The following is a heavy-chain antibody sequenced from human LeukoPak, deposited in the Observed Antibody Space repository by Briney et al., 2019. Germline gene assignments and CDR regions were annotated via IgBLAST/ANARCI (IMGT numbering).Heavy chain of an antibody. CDR2: IYYSGST. D-gene: IGHD3-16*01. V-gene: IGHV4-59*01. J-gene: IGHJ4*02. Sequence: SETLSLTCTVSGGSISSYYWTWIRQPPGKGLDWIGYIYYSGSTNYNPSLNSRVTISVDTSKNPFSLKLSSVTAADTAVYYCARFGSLREPIHDYWGQGTLVTVSS. CDR1: GGSISSYY. CDR3: ARFGSLREPIHDY.